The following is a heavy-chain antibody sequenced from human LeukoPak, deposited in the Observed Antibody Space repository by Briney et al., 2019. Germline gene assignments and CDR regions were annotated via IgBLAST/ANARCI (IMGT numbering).Heavy chain of an antibody. CDR3: ARHPSYSGSYIFDY. CDR2: IYFSGIT. Sequence: SETLSLTCTVAGGSISSNIHYWDWIRQPPGKGLEWIGSIYFSGITYYNSSLKSRVTIFADTSKNQFSLNLSSVTAADTAVYYCARHPSYSGSYIFDYWGQGSLVTVSS. CDR1: GGSISSNIHY. J-gene: IGHJ4*02. V-gene: IGHV4-39*01. D-gene: IGHD1-26*01.